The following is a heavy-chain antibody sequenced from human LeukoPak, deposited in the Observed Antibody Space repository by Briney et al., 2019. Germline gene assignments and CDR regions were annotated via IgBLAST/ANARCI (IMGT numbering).Heavy chain of an antibody. J-gene: IGHJ4*02. CDR1: GYTFTSYG. Sequence: GASVKVSCKASGYTFTSYGISWVRQAPGQGLEWMGWISAYNGNTNYAQKLQGRVTMTRDTSISTAYMELSRLRSDDTAVYYCARSPYCSSTSCYTGFDYWGQGTLVTVSS. CDR3: ARSPYCSSTSCYTGFDY. D-gene: IGHD2-2*02. V-gene: IGHV1-18*01. CDR2: ISAYNGNT.